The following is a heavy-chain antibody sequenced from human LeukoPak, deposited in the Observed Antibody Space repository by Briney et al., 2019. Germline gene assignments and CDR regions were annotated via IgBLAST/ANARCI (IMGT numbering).Heavy chain of an antibody. CDR1: GFTFSSYG. V-gene: IGHV3-30*03. D-gene: IGHD3-3*01. J-gene: IGHJ6*02. CDR2: ISYDGSNK. CDR3: ARDHNHDFWSAYSRYYYYYYGMDV. Sequence: PGGSLRLSCAASGFTFSSYGMHWVRQAPGKGLEWVAVISYDGSNKYYADSVKGRFTISRDNSKNTLYLQMNSLRAEDTAVYYCARDHNHDFWSAYSRYYYYYYGMDVWGQGTTVTVSS.